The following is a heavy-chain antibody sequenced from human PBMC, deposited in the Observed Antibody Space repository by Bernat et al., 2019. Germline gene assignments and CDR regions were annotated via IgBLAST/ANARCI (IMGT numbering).Heavy chain of an antibody. Sequence: QVQLVQSGAEVKKPGASVKVSCKVSGYTLTELSMHWVRQAPGKGLEWMGGFDPEDGETIYAQKFPGRVTMTEDTSTATAYMQLSSLRSEDTAVYYCATDRGVATTNYYYGMDVWGQGTTVTVSS. J-gene: IGHJ6*02. CDR1: GYTLTELS. V-gene: IGHV1-24*01. D-gene: IGHD5-12*01. CDR2: FDPEDGET. CDR3: ATDRGVATTNYYYGMDV.